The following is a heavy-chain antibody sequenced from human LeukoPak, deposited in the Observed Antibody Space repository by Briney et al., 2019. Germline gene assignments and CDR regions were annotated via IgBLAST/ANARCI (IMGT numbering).Heavy chain of an antibody. J-gene: IGHJ4*02. CDR2: ISASGGGT. Sequence: GGSLRLSCAASGFTFSTYAMSWVRQAPGKGLEWVSAISASGGGTFYADSVRGRFSMSRDNSKNTLYLQMNSLRAEDTAVYYCARIGAVSENFDYWGQGTLVTVSS. V-gene: IGHV3-23*01. D-gene: IGHD3-16*01. CDR3: ARIGAVSENFDY. CDR1: GFTFSTYA.